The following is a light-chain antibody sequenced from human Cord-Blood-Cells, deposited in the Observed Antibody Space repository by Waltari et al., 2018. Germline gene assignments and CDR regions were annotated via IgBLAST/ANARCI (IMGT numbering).Light chain of an antibody. CDR1: STDVGGYTY. J-gene: IGLJ1*01. CDR3: SSYTSSSTHYV. Sequence: QSALTQPASVSGSPGPSINISCTASSTDVGGYTYVSWYQQHPGQAPKLMIYEVSNRPSGVSNRFSGSKSGNTASLTISGRQAEDEADYYCSSYTSSSTHYVFGTGTKVTVL. CDR2: EVS. V-gene: IGLV2-14*01.